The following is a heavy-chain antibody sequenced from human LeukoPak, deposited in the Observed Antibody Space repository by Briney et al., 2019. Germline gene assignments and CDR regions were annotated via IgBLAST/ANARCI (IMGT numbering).Heavy chain of an antibody. D-gene: IGHD3-3*01. V-gene: IGHV4-34*01. CDR2: INHSGST. Sequence: SETLSLTCAVYGGSFSGYYWSWIRQPPGKGLEWIGEINHSGSTNYNPSLKSRVTISVDTSKNQFSLKLSSVTAADTAVYYCARRFYRYYDFWRGKGYFDYWGQGTLVTVSS. J-gene: IGHJ4*02. CDR3: ARRFYRYYDFWRGKGYFDY. CDR1: GGSFSGYY.